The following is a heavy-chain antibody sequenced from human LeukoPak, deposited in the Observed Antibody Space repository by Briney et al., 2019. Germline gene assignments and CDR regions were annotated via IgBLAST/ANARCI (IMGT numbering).Heavy chain of an antibody. D-gene: IGHD6-13*01. CDR3: ARELPSSSLVDY. Sequence: PSETLSLTCTVSGGSISSGGYYWSWIRQPPGKGLEWIGYIYHSGSTYYNPSLKSRVTISVDRSKNQFSLKLSSVTAADTAVYYCARELPSSSLVDYWGQGTLVTVSS. J-gene: IGHJ4*02. CDR2: IYHSGST. V-gene: IGHV4-30-2*01. CDR1: GGSISSGGYY.